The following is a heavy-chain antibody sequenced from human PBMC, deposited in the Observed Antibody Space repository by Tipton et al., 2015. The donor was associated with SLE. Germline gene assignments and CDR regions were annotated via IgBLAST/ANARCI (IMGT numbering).Heavy chain of an antibody. V-gene: IGHV4-39*07. CDR2: IYYDGSA. CDR1: GASVRSTSYH. CDR3: GRVQGDFWSDDALYYMDV. D-gene: IGHD3-3*01. J-gene: IGHJ6*03. Sequence: TLSLTCFVSGASVRSTSYHWGWIRQPPGKGLEWIGNIYYDGSAYYTPSLESRVSISVDTSQNQFSLRLTSVTAADTAVYFCGRVQGDFWSDDALYYMDVWGNGTTVTVSS.